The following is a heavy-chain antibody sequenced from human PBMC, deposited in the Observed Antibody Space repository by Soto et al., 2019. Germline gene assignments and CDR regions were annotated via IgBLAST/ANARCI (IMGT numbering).Heavy chain of an antibody. Sequence: SLKIFCAASGFTFIGDRMHWVRKAPGKGLVWVSRITSDRRSTNYADSEKGRFTISKVNAKNTLYLQMNSLRAEDTAVYYCAKEAIGGSGSYIAFGYWGQGTLVTVSS. V-gene: IGHV3-74*01. CDR1: GFTFIGDR. CDR2: ITSDRRST. D-gene: IGHD3-10*01. J-gene: IGHJ4*02. CDR3: AKEAIGGSGSYIAFGY.